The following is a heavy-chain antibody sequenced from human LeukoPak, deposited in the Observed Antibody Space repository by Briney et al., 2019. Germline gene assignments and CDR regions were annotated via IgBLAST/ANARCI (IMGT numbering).Heavy chain of an antibody. D-gene: IGHD1-7*01. Sequence: SVKVSFKASGFTFTSSAMQRVRQARGQRLEWVGWIFVGSGNTNYAQKFQERVTITRDMSTSTAYMELSSLRSEDTAVYYCAALGKSTGTTPYYYGMDVWGQGTTVTVSS. CDR3: AALGKSTGTTPYYYGMDV. J-gene: IGHJ6*02. V-gene: IGHV1-58*02. CDR1: GFTFTSSA. CDR2: IFVGSGNT.